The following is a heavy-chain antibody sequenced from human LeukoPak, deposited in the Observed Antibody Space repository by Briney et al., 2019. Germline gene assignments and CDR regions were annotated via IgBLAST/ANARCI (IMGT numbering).Heavy chain of an antibody. D-gene: IGHD3-22*01. V-gene: IGHV3-7*01. CDR2: IKTDGSEK. Sequence: GGSLRLSCEGSRFTFSNYWMSWVRQAPGKGLEWVANIKTDGSEKYYVDSVKGRFTISRDNAKNSLYLQMNSLRAEDTAVYYCATYSSLNAREFQYWGQGTLVTVSS. CDR1: RFTFSNYW. CDR3: ATYSSLNAREFQY. J-gene: IGHJ1*01.